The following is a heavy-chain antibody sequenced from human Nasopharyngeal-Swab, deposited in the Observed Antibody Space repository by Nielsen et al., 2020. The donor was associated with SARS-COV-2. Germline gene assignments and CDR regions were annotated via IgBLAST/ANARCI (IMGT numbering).Heavy chain of an antibody. Sequence: ASVKVSCKASGYTFTSYDINWVRQATGQGLEWMGRINPNSGGTNYAQKFQGRVTMTRDTSISTAYMELSRLRFDDTAVYYCARDPTSVAGTGDYYYGMDVWGQGTTVTVSS. V-gene: IGHV1-2*06. J-gene: IGHJ6*02. D-gene: IGHD6-19*01. CDR1: GYTFTSYD. CDR3: ARDPTSVAGTGDYYYGMDV. CDR2: INPNSGGT.